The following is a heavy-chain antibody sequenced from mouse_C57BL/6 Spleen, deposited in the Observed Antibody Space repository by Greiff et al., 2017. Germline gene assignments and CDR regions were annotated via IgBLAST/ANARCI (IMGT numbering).Heavy chain of an antibody. CDR3: ARRTGTEWYFDV. Sequence: QVQLQQPGAELVMPGASVKLSCKASGYTFTSYWMHWVKQRPGQGLEWIGEIDPSDSYTNYNQKFKGKSTLTVDKSSSTAYMQLSSLTSEDSAVYYCARRTGTEWYFDVWGTGTTVTVSS. D-gene: IGHD4-1*01. J-gene: IGHJ1*03. CDR2: IDPSDSYT. V-gene: IGHV1-69*01. CDR1: GYTFTSYW.